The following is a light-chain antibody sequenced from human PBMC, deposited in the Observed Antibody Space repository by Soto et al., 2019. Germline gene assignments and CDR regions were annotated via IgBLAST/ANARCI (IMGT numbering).Light chain of an antibody. J-gene: IGLJ3*02. CDR1: NIGVKS. CDR2: DDS. V-gene: IGLV3-21*02. CDR3: QVWDTDVDHGV. Sequence: SYELTQPPSVSVAPGQTAKITCGGENIGVKSVNWYLQKPGQAPVLAVYDDSDRPSASPERFSGSNSNDGATLNISRVEAGDEADYYCQVWDTDVDHGVFGGGTKLTVL.